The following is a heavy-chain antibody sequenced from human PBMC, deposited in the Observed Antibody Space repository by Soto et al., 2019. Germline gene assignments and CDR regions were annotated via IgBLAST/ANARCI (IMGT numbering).Heavy chain of an antibody. J-gene: IGHJ5*02. D-gene: IGHD5-18*01. Sequence: EVQLLDSGGGLVQPGGSLRLACAASGFTFRSSAMSWVRQAPRKGLESVSAVSGSGGTTYYADSGRGRFTISRDNSKDTLYLQMNSLSADDKAIYFCARCTVDTSVTSVWCQYLEPWGQRTQVTVSS. CDR1: GFTFRSSA. CDR3: ARCTVDTSVTSVWCQYLEP. CDR2: VSGSGGTT. V-gene: IGHV3-23*01.